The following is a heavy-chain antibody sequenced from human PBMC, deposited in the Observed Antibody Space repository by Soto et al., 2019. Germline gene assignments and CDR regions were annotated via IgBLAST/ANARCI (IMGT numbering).Heavy chain of an antibody. CDR2: IWYDGSNK. J-gene: IGHJ6*02. CDR3: ATDPAETHYYGMDV. Sequence: GGSLRLSCAASGFTFSSYGMHWVRQAPGKGLEWVAVIWYDGSNKYYADSVKGRFTISRDNSKNTLYLQMNSLRAEDTAVYYCATDPAETHYYGMDVWGQGTTVTVSS. CDR1: GFTFSSYG. V-gene: IGHV3-33*01.